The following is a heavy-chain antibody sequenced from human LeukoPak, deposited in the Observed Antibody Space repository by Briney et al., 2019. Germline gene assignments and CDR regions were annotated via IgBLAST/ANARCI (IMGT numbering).Heavy chain of an antibody. D-gene: IGHD3/OR15-3a*01. CDR2: IYYSGST. J-gene: IGHJ5*02. CDR1: GGSISSHY. Sequence: PSETLSLTCTVSGGSISSHYWSWIRQPPGKGLEWIGYIYYSGSTNYNPSLKSRVTISVDTSKKQFSLKLSSVTAADPGVYYCARMDVWYDPWGQGTLVTVCS. V-gene: IGHV4-59*11. CDR3: ARMDVWYDP.